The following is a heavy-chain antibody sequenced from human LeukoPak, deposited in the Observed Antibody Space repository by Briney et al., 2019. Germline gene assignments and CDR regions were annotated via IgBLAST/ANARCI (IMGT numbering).Heavy chain of an antibody. Sequence: GASVKVSCKTSGYSFTYYIYWVRQAPGQGLEWVGYISPNSGDTKYAQKFQGRVTPTTDTSITTAYMELSRLTSDDTAVYYCASYDSGYNWNRHWGQGTLITVSS. CDR1: GYSFTYY. CDR3: ASYDSGYNWNRH. J-gene: IGHJ4*02. D-gene: IGHD1-20*01. V-gene: IGHV1-2*02. CDR2: ISPNSGDT.